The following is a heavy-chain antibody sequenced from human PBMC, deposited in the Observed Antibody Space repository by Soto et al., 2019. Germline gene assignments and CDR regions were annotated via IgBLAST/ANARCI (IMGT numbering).Heavy chain of an antibody. CDR2: IGSNSAYI. D-gene: IGHD6-13*01. CDR1: GFTFRSFT. V-gene: IGHV3-21*01. Sequence: GGSLRLSCAASGFTFRSFTMDWVRQAPGKGLEWVSTIGSNSAYIYYTDALRGRFTISRDNAKNSLHLQMNSLRAEDTAVYYCTRDASRDSSARGWFDPWGPGTLVTVSS. CDR3: TRDASRDSSARGWFDP. J-gene: IGHJ5*02.